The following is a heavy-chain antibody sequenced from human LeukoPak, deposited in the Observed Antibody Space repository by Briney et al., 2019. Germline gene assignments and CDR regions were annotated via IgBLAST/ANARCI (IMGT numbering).Heavy chain of an antibody. J-gene: IGHJ4*02. Sequence: SETLSLTCTVSGGSISSYYWSWIRQPPGKGLEWIGYIYYSGSTNYNPSLKSRVTISVDTSKNQFSLKLSSVTAADTAVYYCARHKYDTIPLHFDYWGQGTLVTVSS. D-gene: IGHD3-22*01. V-gene: IGHV4-59*08. CDR3: ARHKYDTIPLHFDY. CDR1: GGSISSYY. CDR2: IYYSGST.